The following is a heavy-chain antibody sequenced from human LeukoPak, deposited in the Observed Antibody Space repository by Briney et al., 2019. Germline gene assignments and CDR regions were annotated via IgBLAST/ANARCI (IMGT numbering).Heavy chain of an antibody. V-gene: IGHV3-23*01. CDR2: ISGSGGST. J-gene: IGHJ4*02. D-gene: IGHD6-19*01. CDR1: VFIFSSYA. Sequence: GGSLSLSCAASVFIFSSYAMSWVRQARAKGLEWVSAISGSGGSTYYADSVKGRFTIYRDNSKNTLYLQMNSLRAEDTAVYYCAKVGAVAGLFDYWGQGALVTVSS. CDR3: AKVGAVAGLFDY.